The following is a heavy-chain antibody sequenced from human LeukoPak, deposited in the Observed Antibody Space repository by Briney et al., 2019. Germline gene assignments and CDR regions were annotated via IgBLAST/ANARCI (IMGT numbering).Heavy chain of an antibody. CDR3: ARDLIAGYCSSTSCYDDAFDI. CDR1: GGSISRYY. J-gene: IGHJ3*02. V-gene: IGHV4-59*01. D-gene: IGHD2-2*01. Sequence: PSETPSLTCTLSGGSISRYYWRWIPEPPREGRGGVWYIYYIWSTNYNPSLKSRVTISVDTSKNQFSLKLSSVTAADTAVYYCARDLIAGYCSSTSCYDDAFDIWGQGTMVTVSS. CDR2: IYYIWST.